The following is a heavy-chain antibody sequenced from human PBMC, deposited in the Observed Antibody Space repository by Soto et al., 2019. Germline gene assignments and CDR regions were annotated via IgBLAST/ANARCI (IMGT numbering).Heavy chain of an antibody. V-gene: IGHV3-23*01. J-gene: IGHJ4*02. Sequence: EVRLLESGGGLVQPGESLRLSCAASGFTFSNYAMAWVRQAPGKGLEWLSAISDSATDTYYAGSVKGRFTISRDNSKNTLYMQMNSLSADDTAVYYCAKEEVGAADYWGQGTQVTVSS. D-gene: IGHD2-15*01. CDR1: GFTFSNYA. CDR3: AKEEVGAADY. CDR2: ISDSATDT.